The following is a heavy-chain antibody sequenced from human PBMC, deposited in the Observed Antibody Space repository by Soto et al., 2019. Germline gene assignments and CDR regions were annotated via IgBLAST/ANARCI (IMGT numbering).Heavy chain of an antibody. D-gene: IGHD5-18*01. CDR2: IYYNGIT. Sequence: QVSLQESGPGLVKPSQTLSLTCIVSGDSIRNGDYYWSWIRQPPGKDLEWIAYIYYNGITHYNPSLKSRVTISLDPSKNQFSLKMTSMTDADTAVYSCARGIQEGFDPWGQGTLVTVSS. CDR3: ARGIQEGFDP. V-gene: IGHV4-30-4*01. CDR1: GDSIRNGDYY. J-gene: IGHJ5*02.